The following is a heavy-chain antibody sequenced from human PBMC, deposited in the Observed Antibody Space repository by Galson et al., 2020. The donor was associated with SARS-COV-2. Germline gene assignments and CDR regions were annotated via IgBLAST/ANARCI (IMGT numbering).Heavy chain of an antibody. V-gene: IGHV3-7*03. J-gene: IGHJ6*03. Sequence: GGSLRLSCAAFGFTFSSYWMSWVRQAPGKGLEWVANIKQDGSEKYYVDSVKGRFTISRDNAKNSLYLQMNSLRAEDTAVYYCATDIVATGAYYYYMDVWGKGTTVTVSS. CDR3: ATDIVATGAYYYYMDV. CDR1: GFTFSSYW. D-gene: IGHD5-12*01. CDR2: IKQDGSEK.